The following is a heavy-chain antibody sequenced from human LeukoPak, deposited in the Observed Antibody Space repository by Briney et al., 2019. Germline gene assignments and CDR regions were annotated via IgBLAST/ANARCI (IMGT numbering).Heavy chain of an antibody. CDR3: AKDLDTAAFDP. J-gene: IGHJ5*02. CDR1: GFTFSSYS. CDR2: ISSSSSYI. V-gene: IGHV3-21*01. Sequence: GGSLRLSCAASGFTFSSYSMNRVRQAPGKGLEWVSSISSSSSYIYYADSVKGRFTISRDNSKNTLYLQMNSLRAEDTAVYYCAKDLDTAAFDPWGQGTLVTVSS. D-gene: IGHD5-18*01.